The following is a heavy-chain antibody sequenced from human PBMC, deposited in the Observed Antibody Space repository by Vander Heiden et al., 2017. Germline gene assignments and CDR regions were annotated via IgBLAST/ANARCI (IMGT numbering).Heavy chain of an antibody. D-gene: IGHD3-3*01. V-gene: IGHV3-15*01. CDR1: GFPFSNAW. CDR2: IKSKTDGGTT. Sequence: EVQLVESGGGLVKPGGSLRLFCAASGFPFSNAWTGWVRKAPGKGLEWVGRIKSKTDGGTTEYAAPVKGRFTISRDDSKNTLYLQMNSLKTEDTAVYYCTTDQLPGDFWSGYGYWGQGTLVTVSS. J-gene: IGHJ4*02. CDR3: TTDQLPGDFWSGYGY.